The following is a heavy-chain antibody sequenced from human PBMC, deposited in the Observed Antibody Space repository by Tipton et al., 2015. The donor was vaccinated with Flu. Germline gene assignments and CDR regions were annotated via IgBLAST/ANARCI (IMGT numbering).Heavy chain of an antibody. V-gene: IGHV3-53*01. Sequence: QLVQSGGGLIQPGGSLRLSCAASGFSVSDDYMAWVRQAPGKGLEWVASIFRGGDTYYADSVRGRFTISRDNSKNTLSLHMNTLRADDTAVYFCAKGEVIFNDAFVMFGQGTMVTVSS. CDR3: AKGEVIFNDAFVM. J-gene: IGHJ3*02. CDR2: IFRGGDT. D-gene: IGHD2/OR15-2a*01. CDR1: GFSVSDDY.